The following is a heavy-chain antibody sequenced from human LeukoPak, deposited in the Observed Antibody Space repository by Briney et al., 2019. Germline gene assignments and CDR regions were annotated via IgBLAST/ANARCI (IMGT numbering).Heavy chain of an antibody. CDR3: ARHTIAAAATDY. CDR2: IYPGDSDT. CDR1: GYSFTSYW. V-gene: IGHV5-51*01. J-gene: IGHJ4*02. Sequence: GESLKISCETSGYSFTSYWIGWVRQMPGQGLEWMGIIYPGDSDTRYSPSFQDQVTISADKSISTAYLQWSSLKASDTAMYYCARHTIAAAATDYWGQGTLVTVSS. D-gene: IGHD6-13*01.